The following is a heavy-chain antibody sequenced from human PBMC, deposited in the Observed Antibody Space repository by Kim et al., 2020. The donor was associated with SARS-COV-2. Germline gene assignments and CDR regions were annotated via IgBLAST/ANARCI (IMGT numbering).Heavy chain of an antibody. J-gene: IGHJ6*02. CDR1: GFTFSSYG. CDR3: AKESGSGSYYAWTYYYYGMDV. V-gene: IGHV3-30*18. Sequence: GGSLRLSCAASGFTFSSYGMHWVRQAPGKGLEWVAVISYDGSNKYYADSVKGRFTISRDNSKNTLYLQMNSLRAEDTAVYYWAKESGSGSYYAWTYYYYGMDVWGQGTTVTVSS. CDR2: ISYDGSNK. D-gene: IGHD3-10*01.